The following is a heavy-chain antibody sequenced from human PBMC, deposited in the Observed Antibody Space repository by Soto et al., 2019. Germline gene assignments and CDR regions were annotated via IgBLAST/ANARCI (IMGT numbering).Heavy chain of an antibody. D-gene: IGHD6-13*01. CDR1: GGTFSSYA. CDR3: ASEEQQLVSGYYYYGMDV. J-gene: IGHJ6*02. Sequence: GASVKVSCKASGGTFSSYAISWVRQAPGQGLEWMGGIIPIFGTANYAQKFQGRVTITADESTSTAYMELSSLRSEDTAVYYCASEEQQLVSGYYYYGMDVWGQGTTVTVSS. CDR2: IIPIFGTA. V-gene: IGHV1-69*13.